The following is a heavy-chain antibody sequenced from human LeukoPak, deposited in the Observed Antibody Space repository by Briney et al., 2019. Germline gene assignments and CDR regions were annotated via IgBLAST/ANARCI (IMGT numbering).Heavy chain of an antibody. CDR1: GGTFSSYT. D-gene: IGHD1-26*01. CDR3: ARVGASTTLDY. J-gene: IGHJ4*02. CDR2: IIPILGIA. V-gene: IGHV1-69*10. Sequence: SVKVSCKASGGTFSSYTISWVRQAPGQGREWMGGIIPILGIANYAQKFQGRVTITADKSTSTAYMELSSLRSEDTAVYYCARVGASTTLDYWGQGTLVTVSS.